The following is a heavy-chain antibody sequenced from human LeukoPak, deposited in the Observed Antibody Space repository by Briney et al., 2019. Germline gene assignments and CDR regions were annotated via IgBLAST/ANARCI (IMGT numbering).Heavy chain of an antibody. J-gene: IGHJ6*02. CDR3: AKDIGCSSTTCYTSRNYGMDV. CDR2: ISWNSGSI. Sequence: GGSLRLSCAASGFTFDDYAMRWVRQAPGKGLEWVSGISWNSGSIGYADSVKGRFTISRDNAKNSLYLQMNSLRAEDTALYYCAKDIGCSSTTCYTSRNYGMDVWGQGTTVTVSS. CDR1: GFTFDDYA. V-gene: IGHV3-9*01. D-gene: IGHD2-2*02.